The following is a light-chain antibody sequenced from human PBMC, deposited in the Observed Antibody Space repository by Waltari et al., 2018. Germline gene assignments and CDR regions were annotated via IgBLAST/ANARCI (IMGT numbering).Light chain of an antibody. CDR3: QQRSKWPLT. CDR2: DAS. V-gene: IGKV3-11*01. J-gene: IGKJ4*01. Sequence: EIVLTQSTATLSLSPGERATLSCRASQSVSSYLAWYQQKPGQPPRLLIYDASNRATGIPARFSGSGSGTDFTLTISSLEPEDFAVYYCQQRSKWPLTFGGGTKVEIK. CDR1: QSVSSY.